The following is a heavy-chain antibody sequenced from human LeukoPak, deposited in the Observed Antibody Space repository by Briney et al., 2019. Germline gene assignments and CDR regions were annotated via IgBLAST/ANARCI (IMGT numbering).Heavy chain of an antibody. V-gene: IGHV4-39*02. D-gene: IGHD3-3*01. Sequence: SYTVSLTYTVSGGSISSCSYYWVGIRPPPGKGLEWSESNYYSGSTYYNLSLKSRDTICVDTSKNQFSLKLRSVTAADTGVYYCAGDDFWSDYPGPDWGQGTLVTVSS. CDR1: GGSISSCSYY. CDR2: NYYSGST. J-gene: IGHJ4*02. CDR3: AGDDFWSDYPGPD.